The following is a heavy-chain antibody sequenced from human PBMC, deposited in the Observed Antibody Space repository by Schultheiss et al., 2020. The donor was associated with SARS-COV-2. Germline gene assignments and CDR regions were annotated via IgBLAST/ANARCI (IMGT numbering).Heavy chain of an antibody. D-gene: IGHD5-18*01. CDR3: ARERGHTAMVKSATWFDP. V-gene: IGHV3-15*01. J-gene: IGHJ5*02. Sequence: GGSLRLSCAASGFTFSNAWMSWVRQAPGKGLEWVGRIKSKTDGGTTDYAAPVKGRFIISRDDSKNTLYLQMNSLRAEDTAVYYCARERGHTAMVKSATWFDPWGQGTLVTVSS. CDR1: GFTFSNAW. CDR2: IKSKTDGGTT.